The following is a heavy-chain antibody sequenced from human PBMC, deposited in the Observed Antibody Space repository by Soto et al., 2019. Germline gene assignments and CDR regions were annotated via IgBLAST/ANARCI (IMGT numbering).Heavy chain of an antibody. CDR2: IRGSGGST. Sequence: PGGSLRLSCAASGFTFSSYAMSWVRQAPGKGLEWGSAIRGSGGSTYYAASVKGRFTISRDNSKNTLYLQMNSLRAEDTAVYYCANRVATRNYSYYGMDVWGQGTTVTVSS. CDR1: GFTFSSYA. J-gene: IGHJ6*02. D-gene: IGHD5-12*01. CDR3: ANRVATRNYSYYGMDV. V-gene: IGHV3-23*01.